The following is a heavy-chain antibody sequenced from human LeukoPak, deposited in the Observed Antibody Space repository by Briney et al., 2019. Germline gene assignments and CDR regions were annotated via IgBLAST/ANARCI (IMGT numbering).Heavy chain of an antibody. CDR1: GGSISSGGYY. Sequence: SETLSLTCTVSGGSISSGGYYWSWIRQHPGKGLEWIGYIYYSGSTYYNPSLKSRVTISVDKSKNQFSLKLSSVTAADTAVYYCARVFYDSSGYYGPFDYWGQGTLVTVSS. V-gene: IGHV4-31*03. D-gene: IGHD3-22*01. CDR3: ARVFYDSSGYYGPFDY. CDR2: IYYSGST. J-gene: IGHJ4*02.